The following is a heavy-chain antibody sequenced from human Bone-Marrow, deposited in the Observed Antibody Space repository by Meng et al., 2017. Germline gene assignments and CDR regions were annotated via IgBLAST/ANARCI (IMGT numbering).Heavy chain of an antibody. CDR1: GSTFRNYA. D-gene: IGHD1-26*01. CDR2: ISYDASNK. Sequence: GESPKSSCAAFGSTFRNYAMYWVRQAPGKGLEWLALISYDASNKFYADSVKGRFTISRDKSKNTLLLQMNSLRTEDTAVYYCARESGNYYSEGRDLTDSWGQGTLVTVSS. V-gene: IGHV3-30*04. J-gene: IGHJ4*02. CDR3: ARESGNYYSEGRDLTDS.